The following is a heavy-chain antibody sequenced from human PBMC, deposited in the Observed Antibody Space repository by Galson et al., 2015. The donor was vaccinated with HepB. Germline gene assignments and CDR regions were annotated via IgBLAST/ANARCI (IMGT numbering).Heavy chain of an antibody. CDR1: GFTFTSCA. D-gene: IGHD7-27*01. CDR2: VSYDGINK. CDR3: ARDTGDLWYFDL. J-gene: IGHJ2*01. V-gene: IGHV3-30*04. Sequence: SLRLSCAASGFTFTSCAIHWVRRAPGKGLEWVAVVSYDGINKYYPDSVRGRFTISRDNSKNTVNLQMNSLRPDDTAVYFCARDTGDLWYFDLWGRGTLVTVAS.